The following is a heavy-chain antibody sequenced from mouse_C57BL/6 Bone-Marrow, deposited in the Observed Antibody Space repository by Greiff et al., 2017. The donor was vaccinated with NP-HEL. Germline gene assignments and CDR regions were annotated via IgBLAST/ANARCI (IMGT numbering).Heavy chain of an antibody. Sequence: VKLVESGAELVKPGASVKISCKASGYAFSSYWMNWVKQRPGKGLEWIGQIYPGDGDTNYNGKFKGKATLTADKSSSTAYMQLSSLTSEDSAVYFCATYDGYYDFDYWGQGTTLTVSS. V-gene: IGHV1-80*01. CDR3: ATYDGYYDFDY. CDR2: IYPGDGDT. D-gene: IGHD2-3*01. CDR1: GYAFSSYW. J-gene: IGHJ2*01.